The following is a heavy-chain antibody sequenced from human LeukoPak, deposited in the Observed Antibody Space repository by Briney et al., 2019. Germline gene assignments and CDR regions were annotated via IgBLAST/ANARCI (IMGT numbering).Heavy chain of an antibody. V-gene: IGHV4-59*01. CDR3: ARGGSGYDSFYYYGMDV. D-gene: IGHD5-12*01. J-gene: IGHJ6*02. CDR2: IYDSGST. Sequence: SETLSLTCTVSGGSISSYYWSWIRQPPGKGLEWIGYIYDSGSTNYNPSLKSRVTISIDTSKNQFSLKLSSVTAADTAVYYCARGGSGYDSFYYYGMDVWGQGTTVTVSS. CDR1: GGSISSYY.